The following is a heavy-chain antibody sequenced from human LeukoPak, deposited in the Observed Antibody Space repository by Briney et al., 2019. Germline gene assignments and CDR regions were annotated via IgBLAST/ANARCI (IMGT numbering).Heavy chain of an antibody. V-gene: IGHV3-7*01. CDR1: GFTFSSYW. J-gene: IGHJ4*02. Sequence: GGSLRLSCAASGFTFSSYWMSWVRPAPGKGLEWVANIKEDGSEKYYVDSVKGRFTISRDNDKNSLYLQMNSLRAEDTAVYFCARFGIAATIDYWGQGTLVTVSS. CDR2: IKEDGSEK. CDR3: ARFGIAATIDY. D-gene: IGHD5-12*01.